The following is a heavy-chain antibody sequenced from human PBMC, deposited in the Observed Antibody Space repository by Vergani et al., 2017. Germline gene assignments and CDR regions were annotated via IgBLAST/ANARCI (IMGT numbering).Heavy chain of an antibody. CDR1: GFTFTNYG. J-gene: IGHJ4*02. V-gene: IGHV3-30*02. D-gene: IGHD2-15*01. CDR2: TRYDGIVE. CDR3: ATADAAYCRGAICYDFVEY. Sequence: QVQLVESGGGVVQPGGSLRLPCAVSGFTFTNYGMHWVRQAPGKGLEWVAFTRYDGIVEYYGDSVRGRFTIARYNSKNTLYLQMNRLIPEDTAVYYCATADAAYCRGAICYDFVEYWGQGTLVTVAS.